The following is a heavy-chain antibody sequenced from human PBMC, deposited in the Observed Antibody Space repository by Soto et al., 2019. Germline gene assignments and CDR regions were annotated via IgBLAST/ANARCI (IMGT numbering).Heavy chain of an antibody. V-gene: IGHV1-18*01. Sequence: QVQLVQSGAEVKKPGASVKVSCKASGYTFTSYGIIWVRQAPGQGLEWMGWTSAYNGNTNYAQKLQGRVTMTTDTSTSTAYMERRSLRSDDTAVYYCARRQWLVGGYYYGMDVWGQGTTVTVSS. CDR1: GYTFTSYG. CDR3: ARRQWLVGGYYYGMDV. CDR2: TSAYNGNT. J-gene: IGHJ6*02. D-gene: IGHD6-19*01.